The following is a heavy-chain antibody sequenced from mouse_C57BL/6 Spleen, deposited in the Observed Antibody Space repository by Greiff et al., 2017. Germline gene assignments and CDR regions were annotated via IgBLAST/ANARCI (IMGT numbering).Heavy chain of an antibody. CDR2: INPNYGTT. CDR1: GYSFTDYN. V-gene: IGHV1-39*01. Sequence: EVQLQQSGPELVKPGASVKISCKASGYSFTDYNMNWVKQSNGKSLEWIGVINPNYGTTSYNQKFKGKATLTVDQSSSTAYMPLNSLPSEDSSVYYCARSGESYGNYDWFAYWGQGTLVTVSA. D-gene: IGHD2-1*01. CDR3: ARSGESYGNYDWFAY. J-gene: IGHJ3*01.